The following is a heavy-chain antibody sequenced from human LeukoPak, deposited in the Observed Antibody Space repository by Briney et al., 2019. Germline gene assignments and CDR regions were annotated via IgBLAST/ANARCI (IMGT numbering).Heavy chain of an antibody. Sequence: PGGSLRLSCAASGFTFSSYWMSWVRQAPGKGLEWVANIKQDGSEKYYVDSVKGRFTISRDNAKNSLYLQMNSLRAEDTAVYYCARVAFIAAAGTQADYWGQGTLVTVSS. CDR3: ARVAFIAAAGTQADY. V-gene: IGHV3-7*01. J-gene: IGHJ4*02. D-gene: IGHD6-13*01. CDR2: IKQDGSEK. CDR1: GFTFSSYW.